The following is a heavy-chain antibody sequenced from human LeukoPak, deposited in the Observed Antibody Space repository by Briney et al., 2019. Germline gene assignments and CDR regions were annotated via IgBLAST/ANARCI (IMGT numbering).Heavy chain of an antibody. V-gene: IGHV3-15*01. J-gene: IGHJ4*02. D-gene: IGHD3-10*01. CDR1: GFTFNNAW. CDR3: TTDLGISMIRGVIVY. Sequence: GGSLRLSCAASGFTFNNAWMNWVRQAPGKGREWVGRIKRKTDGGKTDYAAPVKGRFTISRDDSKNTLYLQMNSLKTEDTAVYYCTTDLGISMIRGVIVYWGQGTLVAVSS. CDR2: IKRKTDGGKT.